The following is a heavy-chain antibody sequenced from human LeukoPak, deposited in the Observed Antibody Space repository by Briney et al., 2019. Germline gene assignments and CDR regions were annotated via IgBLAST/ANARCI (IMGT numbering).Heavy chain of an antibody. CDR3: ARALTHGYYDFWSGYYDY. Sequence: SVKVSCKASGGTFSSYAISWVRQAPGHGLEWMGGIIPIFGTANYAQKFQGRVTITTDESTSTAYMELSSLRSEDTAVYYCARALTHGYYDFWSGYYDYWGQGTLVTVSS. D-gene: IGHD3-3*01. V-gene: IGHV1-69*05. CDR2: IIPIFGTA. CDR1: GGTFSSYA. J-gene: IGHJ4*02.